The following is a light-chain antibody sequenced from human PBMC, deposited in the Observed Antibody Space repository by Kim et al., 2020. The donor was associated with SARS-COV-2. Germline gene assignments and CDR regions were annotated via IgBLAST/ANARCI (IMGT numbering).Light chain of an antibody. CDR3: QACDNSTVV. Sequence: SYELTQPPSVSVSPGQTASITCSGDKMGDKYACWYQQKPGQSPVVVIYQDSKRPSGIPERFSGSNSGNTATLTINGTQAMDEADYYCQACDNSTVVFGGGTQLTVL. CDR2: QDS. CDR1: KMGDKY. V-gene: IGLV3-1*01. J-gene: IGLJ2*01.